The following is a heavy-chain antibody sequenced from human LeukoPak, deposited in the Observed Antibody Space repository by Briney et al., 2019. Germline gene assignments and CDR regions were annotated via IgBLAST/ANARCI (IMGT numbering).Heavy chain of an antibody. CDR2: ISYDESNK. Sequence: GRSLRLSCAASGFTFSNYGMHWVRQAPGKGLEWVAVISYDESNKYYADSVKGRFTISRDNSKNTLYLQMNSLRAEDTAVYYCAKDRSKIMIFGVISPNWFDPWGQGTLVTVSS. CDR1: GFTFSNYG. CDR3: AKDRSKIMIFGVISPNWFDP. V-gene: IGHV3-30*18. D-gene: IGHD3-3*01. J-gene: IGHJ5*02.